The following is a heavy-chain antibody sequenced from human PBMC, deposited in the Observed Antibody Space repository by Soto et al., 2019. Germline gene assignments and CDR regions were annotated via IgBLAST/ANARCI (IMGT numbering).Heavy chain of an antibody. J-gene: IGHJ4*02. Sequence: QVQLVESGGGVVQPGRSLRLSCAASGFTFSSYAMHWVRQAPGKGLEWVAVISYDGSNKYYADSVKGRFTISRDNSKNTLYLKMNRLRAEDTAVYYWARDPVAYCGGDCRTFDYWGQGTLVTVSS. CDR1: GFTFSSYA. D-gene: IGHD2-21*02. CDR3: ARDPVAYCGGDCRTFDY. CDR2: ISYDGSNK. V-gene: IGHV3-30-3*01.